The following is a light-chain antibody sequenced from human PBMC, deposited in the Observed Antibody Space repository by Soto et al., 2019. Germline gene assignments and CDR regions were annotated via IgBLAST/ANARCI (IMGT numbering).Light chain of an antibody. V-gene: IGKV3-20*01. Sequence: EIVLTQSPGTLSLSPGERATLSCRASQSVSSNYLTWYQQKPGQAPRLLIYGASSRATGIPDRFSGGGSGTDFTLTISRLEPEDFAVYYCQQYSSSPWTFGQGTKVETK. J-gene: IGKJ1*01. CDR2: GAS. CDR3: QQYSSSPWT. CDR1: QSVSSNY.